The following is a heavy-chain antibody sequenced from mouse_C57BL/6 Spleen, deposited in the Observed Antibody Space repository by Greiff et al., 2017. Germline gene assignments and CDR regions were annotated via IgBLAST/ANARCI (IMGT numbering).Heavy chain of an antibody. CDR1: GYTFTSYW. D-gene: IGHD1-1*01. CDR3: ASLITTVVASDY. V-gene: IGHV1-50*01. J-gene: IGHJ2*01. CDR2: IDPSDSYT. Sequence: GAELVKPGASVKLSCKASGYTFTSYWMQWVKQRPGQGLEWIGEIDPSDSYTNYNQKFKGKATLTVDTSSSTAYMQLSSLTSEDSAVYYCASLITTVVASDYWGQGTTLTVSS.